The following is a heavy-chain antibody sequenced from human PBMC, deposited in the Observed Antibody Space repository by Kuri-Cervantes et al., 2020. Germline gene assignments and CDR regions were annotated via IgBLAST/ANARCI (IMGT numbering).Heavy chain of an antibody. J-gene: IGHJ4*02. CDR1: GFSFHTYW. CDR3: ARHADYNLDY. D-gene: IGHD4/OR15-4a*01. Sequence: GGSLRLSCAASGFSFHTYWMTWVRQAPGKGLEWVANIKHDEDIDENKKYYVDSVKGRFAVSRDNARNSVYLHMNNVRVEDTAVYYCARHADYNLDYWGQGTLVTVSS. CDR2: IKHDEDIDENKK. V-gene: IGHV3-7*01.